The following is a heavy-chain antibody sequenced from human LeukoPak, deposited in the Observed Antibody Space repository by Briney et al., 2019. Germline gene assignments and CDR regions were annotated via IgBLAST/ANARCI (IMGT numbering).Heavy chain of an antibody. D-gene: IGHD3-9*01. Sequence: GGSLRLSCAASGFTLSSYAMSWVRQAPGKGLEWVSATSSSDAGTYYAESVRGRFTISRDNSKNTLYLQMNSLRAEDTAVYYCASYDILTGYYGPNDAFDIWGQGTMVTVSS. CDR2: TSSSDAGT. V-gene: IGHV3-23*01. CDR1: GFTLSSYA. CDR3: ASYDILTGYYGPNDAFDI. J-gene: IGHJ3*02.